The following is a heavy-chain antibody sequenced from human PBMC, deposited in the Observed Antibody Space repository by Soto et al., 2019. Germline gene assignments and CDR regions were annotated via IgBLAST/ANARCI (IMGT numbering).Heavy chain of an antibody. CDR3: ARGPSGDKVDS. CDR1: GGSISTVDYW. CDR2: IYDGGRT. D-gene: IGHD7-27*01. J-gene: IGHJ4*02. Sequence: QVQLQQSGPGLVKPSQTLSLTCTVSGGSISTVDYWWSWIRQSPAMGLEWIGHIYDGGRTYNNPSLESRVTMSVDTSKSQLSLTLSSVSAADTALYYCARGPSGDKVDSWGQGTLGTVS. V-gene: IGHV4-30-4*01.